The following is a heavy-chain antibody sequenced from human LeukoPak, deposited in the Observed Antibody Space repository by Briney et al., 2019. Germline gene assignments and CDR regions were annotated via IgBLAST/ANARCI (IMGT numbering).Heavy chain of an antibody. CDR3: AREIRFLEWPMDV. J-gene: IGHJ6*04. CDR1: GFTFSSYA. V-gene: IGHV3-30*04. Sequence: PGGSLRLSCAASGFTFSSYAMHWVRQAPGKGLEWVAVISYDGSNKYYADSVKGRFTISRDNSKNTLYLQMNSLRAEDTAVYYCAREIRFLEWPMDVWGKGTTVTVSS. D-gene: IGHD3-3*01. CDR2: ISYDGSNK.